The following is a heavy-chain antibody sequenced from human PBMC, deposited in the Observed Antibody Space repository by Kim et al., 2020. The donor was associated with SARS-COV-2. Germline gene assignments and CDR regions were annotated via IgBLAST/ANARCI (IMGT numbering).Heavy chain of an antibody. CDR2: INSDGSST. CDR1: GFSFSDYD. J-gene: IGHJ5*02. Sequence: GGSLRLSCAASGFSFSDYDMNWIRQAPGKGLEWVAYINSDGSSTEYADSVNGRFTISRDNAKKSLYLQMNRLTPEDTAVYYCVKKPASWGQGTLVTVSS. V-gene: IGHV3-11*01. CDR3: VKKPAS.